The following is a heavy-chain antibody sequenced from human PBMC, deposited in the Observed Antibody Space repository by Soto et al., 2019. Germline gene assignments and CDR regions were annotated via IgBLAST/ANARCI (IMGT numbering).Heavy chain of an antibody. D-gene: IGHD2-15*01. J-gene: IGHJ4*02. Sequence: GGPLRLSCASSRFISSTSGMHCVRQVPGKGLEWVAVISSDGSKKYYADSVKGRFTISRDNSKNTLYLQMNSLRAEDTAVYYCAKVLYGSNDYWGQGTLVTVSS. CDR3: AKVLYGSNDY. CDR1: RFISSTSG. CDR2: ISSDGSKK. V-gene: IGHV3-30*18.